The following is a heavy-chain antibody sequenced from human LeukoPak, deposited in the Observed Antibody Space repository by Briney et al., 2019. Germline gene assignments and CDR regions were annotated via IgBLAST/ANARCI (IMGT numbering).Heavy chain of an antibody. Sequence: PSETLSLTCTVYAGSISCYYWRWLRQPAGKGLEWIGRIYTSGSTNYNPSLKSRVTISVDKSKNQFSLKLSSVTAADTAVYYCARGLVGTTGEQNWFDPWGQGTLVTVSS. CDR1: AGSISCYY. J-gene: IGHJ5*02. CDR3: ARGLVGTTGEQNWFDP. CDR2: IYTSGST. D-gene: IGHD1-26*01. V-gene: IGHV4-4*07.